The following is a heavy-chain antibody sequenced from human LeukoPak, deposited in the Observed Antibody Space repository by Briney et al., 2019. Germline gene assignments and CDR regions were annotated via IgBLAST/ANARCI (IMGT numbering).Heavy chain of an antibody. V-gene: IGHV4-39*07. Sequence: SEILSLTCTVSGGSISSSSYYWGWIRQPPGKGLEWIGSIYYSGSTYYNPSLKSRVTISVDTSKNQSSLKLSSVTAADTAVYYCASIVIAAAGPTTTDYWGQGTLVTVSS. CDR3: ASIVIAAAGPTTTDY. J-gene: IGHJ4*02. CDR2: IYYSGST. CDR1: GGSISSSSYY. D-gene: IGHD6-13*01.